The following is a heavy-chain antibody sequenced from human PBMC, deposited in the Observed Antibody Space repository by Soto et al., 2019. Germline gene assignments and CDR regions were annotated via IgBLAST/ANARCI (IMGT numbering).Heavy chain of an antibody. CDR3: ARDANQDVAGWSLGWFAH. D-gene: IGHD6-19*01. J-gene: IGHJ5*02. CDR2: IWLDGSNK. Sequence: QVQLVESGGGVVQPGRSLRLSCAASGFSFRTYGMHWVRQSPGKGLEWVAIIWLDGSNKYYADSVKGRFTISRDDSKNTLYLQMNKLRVEDTAVYYCARDANQDVAGWSLGWFAHWGQGTLVTVSS. V-gene: IGHV3-33*01. CDR1: GFSFRTYG.